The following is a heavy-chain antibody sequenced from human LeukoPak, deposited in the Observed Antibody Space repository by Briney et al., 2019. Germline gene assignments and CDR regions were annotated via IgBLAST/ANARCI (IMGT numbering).Heavy chain of an antibody. Sequence: PSETLSLTCTVSGGSISSYYWSWIRQPPGKGLEWIGYIYYSGSTNYNPSLKSRVTISVDTSKNQFSLKLSPVTAADTAVYYCARVYSSSWSDAFDIWGQGTMVTVSS. V-gene: IGHV4-59*01. CDR1: GGSISSYY. J-gene: IGHJ3*02. D-gene: IGHD6-13*01. CDR2: IYYSGST. CDR3: ARVYSSSWSDAFDI.